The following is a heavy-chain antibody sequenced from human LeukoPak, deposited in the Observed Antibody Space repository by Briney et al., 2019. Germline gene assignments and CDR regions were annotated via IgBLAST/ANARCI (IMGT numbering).Heavy chain of an antibody. CDR3: ARESTYYYDNSGFDSAAFDI. CDR1: GGSISTGGYY. Sequence: SQTLSLTCTVSGGSISTGGYYWSWIRLHPGKGLEWIGYIYHSGTAYYNPSLRSRITISLDTSKNLFSLKLTSVTAADTTVYYCARESTYYYDNSGFDSAAFDIWGQGTMATVSS. CDR2: IYHSGTA. J-gene: IGHJ3*02. D-gene: IGHD3-22*01. V-gene: IGHV4-31*03.